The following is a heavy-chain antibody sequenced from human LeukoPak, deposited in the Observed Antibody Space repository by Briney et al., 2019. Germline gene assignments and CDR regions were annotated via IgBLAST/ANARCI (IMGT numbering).Heavy chain of an antibody. Sequence: GASVKVSCKASGYTFTGYYMHWVRQAPGQGLEWMGWINPNSGGTNYAQKFQGRVTMTRDTSISTAYMELSRLRSDDTAVYYCARDPTGLVHGGYLPYYFDYWGQGTLVTVSS. V-gene: IGHV1-2*02. CDR1: GYTFTGYY. J-gene: IGHJ4*02. D-gene: IGHD5-12*01. CDR2: INPNSGGT. CDR3: ARDPTGLVHGGYLPYYFDY.